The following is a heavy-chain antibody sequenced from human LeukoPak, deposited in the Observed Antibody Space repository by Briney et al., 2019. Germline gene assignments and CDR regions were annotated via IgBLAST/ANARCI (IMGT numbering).Heavy chain of an antibody. Sequence: PGRSLRLSCAASGFTFDSYSMHWVRQAPGKGLEWVSVIIYDGTNAHYADSVKGRFTVSRDNSRNTLSLQMNSLRPDDMAVYYCARDPGTRYSVKVGYYFDYWGQGTLVTVSS. CDR1: GFTFDSYS. J-gene: IGHJ4*02. CDR3: ARDPGTRYSVKVGYYFDY. D-gene: IGHD1-26*01. CDR2: IIYDGTNA. V-gene: IGHV3-30-3*01.